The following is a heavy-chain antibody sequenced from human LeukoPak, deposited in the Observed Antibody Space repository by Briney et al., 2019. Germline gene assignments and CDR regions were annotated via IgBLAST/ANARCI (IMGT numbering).Heavy chain of an antibody. J-gene: IGHJ4*02. CDR3: ARENIATPGTVDY. Sequence: GASVKVSCKASGYTFTGYYMHWVRQAPGQGLEWMGRINPNSGGTNYAQKFQGRVTMTRDTSISTAYMELSSLRSEDTAVYYCARENIATPGTVDYWGQGTLVTVSS. CDR2: INPNSGGT. V-gene: IGHV1-2*06. CDR1: GYTFTGYY. D-gene: IGHD6-13*01.